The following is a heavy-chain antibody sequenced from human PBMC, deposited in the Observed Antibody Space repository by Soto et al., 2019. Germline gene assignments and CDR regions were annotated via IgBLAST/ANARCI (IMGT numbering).Heavy chain of an antibody. CDR3: TRRRDWTAMDPLDY. Sequence: EVQLVESGGGLVQPGGSLKLSCAASGFTFSDSAIHWVRQASGKGLEWVGRIRSKVNSYATAYAASVKGRFTISRDDSMNKAYLQMNSLKTEDTAVYYCTRRRDWTAMDPLDYWGQGTLVTVSS. CDR2: IRSKVNSYAT. CDR1: GFTFSDSA. D-gene: IGHD5-18*01. V-gene: IGHV3-73*02. J-gene: IGHJ4*02.